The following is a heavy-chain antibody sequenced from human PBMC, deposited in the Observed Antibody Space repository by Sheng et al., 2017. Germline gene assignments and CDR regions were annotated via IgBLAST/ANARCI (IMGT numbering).Heavy chain of an antibody. V-gene: IGHV3-30*04. J-gene: IGHJ6*02. CDR2: ISYDGSNK. Sequence: QVQLVESGGGVVQPGRSLRLSCAASGFTFSSYAMHWVRQAPGKGLEWVAVISYDGSNKYYADSVKGRFTISRDNSKNTLYLQMNSLRAEDTAVYYCARSRATSIYYYYGMDVWGQGTTVTVSS. CDR1: GFTFSSYA. CDR3: ARSRATSIYYYYGMDV.